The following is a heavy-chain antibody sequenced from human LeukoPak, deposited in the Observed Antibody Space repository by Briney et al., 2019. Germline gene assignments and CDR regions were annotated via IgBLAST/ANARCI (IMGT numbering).Heavy chain of an antibody. CDR1: GGSISSYY. J-gene: IGHJ3*02. D-gene: IGHD6-13*01. V-gene: IGHV4-4*07. Sequence: PSETLSLTCTVSGGSISSYYWSWIRQPAGKGLEWIGRIYTSGSTNYNPSLKSRVTMSVDTSKNQFSLKLSSVTAADTAVYYCARDQGQRLVLDAFDIWGQGTMVTVSS. CDR2: IYTSGST. CDR3: ARDQGQRLVLDAFDI.